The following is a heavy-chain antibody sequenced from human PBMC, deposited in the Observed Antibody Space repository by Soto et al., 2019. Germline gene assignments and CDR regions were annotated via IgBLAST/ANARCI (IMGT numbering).Heavy chain of an antibody. CDR1: GFTFSSYS. CDR3: ARDARERRSGFDY. D-gene: IGHD1-1*01. J-gene: IGHJ4*02. CDR2: ISSSSSYI. V-gene: IGHV3-21*01. Sequence: GGSLRLSCAASGFTFSSYSMNWVRQAPGKGLEWVSSISSSSSYIYYADSVKGRYTISRDNAKNSLYLQMNSLIAEDTAVYYCARDARERRSGFDYWGQGTLVTASS.